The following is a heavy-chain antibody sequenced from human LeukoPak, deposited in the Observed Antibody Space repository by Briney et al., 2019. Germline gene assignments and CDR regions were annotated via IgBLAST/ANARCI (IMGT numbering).Heavy chain of an antibody. CDR1: GFSFRSYW. J-gene: IGHJ3*02. CDR2: IKQDGSEE. Sequence: GGFLRLSCAASGFSFRSYWMGWVRQAPGMGLEWVAHIKQDGSEEYYVDSVKGRFTISRDNAKNSLYLQMNSLRAEDTAVYYCARDSVMYYYDSSDGYAFDIWGQGTMVTVSS. D-gene: IGHD3-22*01. CDR3: ARDSVMYYYDSSDGYAFDI. V-gene: IGHV3-7*01.